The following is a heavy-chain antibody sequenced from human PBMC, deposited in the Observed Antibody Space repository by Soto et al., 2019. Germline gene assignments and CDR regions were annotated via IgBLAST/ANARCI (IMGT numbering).Heavy chain of an antibody. V-gene: IGHV4-59*01. CDR3: ASRDGYVFVY. Sequence: PSETLSLTCTVSGGSISSYYWSWIRQPPGKGLEWIGYIYYSGSTNYNPSLKSRVTISVDTSKNQFSLKLSSVTAADTAVYYCASRDGYVFVYWGQGTLVTVSS. CDR2: IYYSGST. D-gene: IGHD5-12*01. J-gene: IGHJ4*02. CDR1: GGSISSYY.